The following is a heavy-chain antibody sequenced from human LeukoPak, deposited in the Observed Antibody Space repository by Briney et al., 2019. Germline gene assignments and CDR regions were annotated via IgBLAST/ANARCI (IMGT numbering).Heavy chain of an antibody. CDR2: INPNNGVT. D-gene: IGHD2-2*02. V-gene: IGHV1-2*02. Sequence: GASVKVSGKASGYTFTDYYMHWVRQAPGQGLEWMGWINPNNGVTKYAQKFQGRVTMTRDTSFSTASMELSSLRSDDTAVYYCARSHLLYGFDPWGQGTLVTVSS. CDR3: ARSHLLYGFDP. J-gene: IGHJ5*02. CDR1: GYTFTDYY.